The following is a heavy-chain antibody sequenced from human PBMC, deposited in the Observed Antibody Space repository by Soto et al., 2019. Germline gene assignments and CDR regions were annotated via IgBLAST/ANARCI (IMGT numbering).Heavy chain of an antibody. J-gene: IGHJ3*02. CDR1: GFTFSSYG. CDR2: ISYDGSNK. V-gene: IGHV3-30*18. D-gene: IGHD2-21*02. CDR3: AKGGCGGDCYPSSGAFDI. Sequence: WGALRLSCAASGFTFSSYGMHWVRQAPGKGLEWVAVISYDGSNKYYADSVKGRFTISRDNSKNTLYLQMNSLRAEDTAVYYCAKGGCGGDCYPSSGAFDIWGQGTMVTVSS.